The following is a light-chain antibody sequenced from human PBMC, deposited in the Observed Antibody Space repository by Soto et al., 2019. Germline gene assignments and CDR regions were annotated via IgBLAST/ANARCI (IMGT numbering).Light chain of an antibody. CDR1: SSDVGGYNY. CDR3: CSYAGTFTFV. V-gene: IGLV2-11*01. CDR2: DVT. J-gene: IGLJ1*01. Sequence: QSALTQPRSVSGSPGQSVTISCAGTSSDVGGYNYVSWYQQLPGKAPKLMIYDVTKRPSGVPHRFSGSKSGNTASLTISGLQAEDEADYYCCSYAGTFTFVFGAGIKVTVL.